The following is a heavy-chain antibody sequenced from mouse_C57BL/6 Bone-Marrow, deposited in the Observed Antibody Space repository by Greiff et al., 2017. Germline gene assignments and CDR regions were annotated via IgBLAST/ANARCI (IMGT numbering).Heavy chain of an antibody. V-gene: IGHV5-9-1*02. CDR2: ISSGCDYI. Sequence: DVQLQESGEGLVKPGGSLKLSCAASGFTFSSYAMSWVRQTPEKRLEWVAYISSGCDYIYYADTVKGRFTISRDNARNTLYLQMSSLKSEDTAMYYCTKVSIYYCGSSPDFDAMDYWGQGTSVTVSS. D-gene: IGHD1-1*01. CDR3: TKVSIYYCGSSPDFDAMDY. CDR1: GFTFSSYA. J-gene: IGHJ4*01.